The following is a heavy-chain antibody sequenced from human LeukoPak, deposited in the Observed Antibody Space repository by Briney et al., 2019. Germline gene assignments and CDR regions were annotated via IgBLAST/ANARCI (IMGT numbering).Heavy chain of an antibody. V-gene: IGHV3-23*01. J-gene: IGHJ4*02. CDR1: GFTFTSYS. CDR3: ANGAAGRYCSSTTCYR. D-gene: IGHD2-2*01. Sequence: PGGSLRLSCAASGFTFTSYSMTWVRLAPGKGLEWVSAISADGGDTYYADSVKGRFTISRDNPKNTLFLQMSSLRVEDTAVYYCANGAAGRYCSSTTCYRWGQGTLVTVSS. CDR2: ISADGGDT.